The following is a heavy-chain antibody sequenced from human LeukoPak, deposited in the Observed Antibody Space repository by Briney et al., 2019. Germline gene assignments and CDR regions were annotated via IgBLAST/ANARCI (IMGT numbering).Heavy chain of an antibody. V-gene: IGHV3-15*01. CDR3: TTDLALTRGLGYGFPDWHFDL. CDR2: IKSKTDGGTT. J-gene: IGHJ2*01. Sequence: GGSLRLSCAASGFTFSNAWMSWVRQAPGKGLEWVGRIKSKTDGGTTDYAAPVKGRFTISRDDSKNTLYLQMNSLKTEDTAVYYCTTDLALTRGLGYGFPDWHFDLWGRGTLVTVSS. CDR1: GFTFSNAW. D-gene: IGHD4-17*01.